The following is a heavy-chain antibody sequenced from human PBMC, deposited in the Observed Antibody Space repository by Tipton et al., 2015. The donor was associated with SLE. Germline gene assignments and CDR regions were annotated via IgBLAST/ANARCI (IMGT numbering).Heavy chain of an antibody. Sequence: SLRLSCAASGFTSSSYWMSWVRQAPGKGLEWVANIKPDGSEGFYVESVKGRFTISRDNAQDSLYLQMNSLRAEDTAVYYCARGDFVGAAFVDAFDIWGQGKVVTVSS. CDR2: IKPDGSEG. CDR3: ARGDFVGAAFVDAFDI. J-gene: IGHJ3*02. D-gene: IGHD1-26*01. CDR1: GFTSSSYW. V-gene: IGHV3-7*01.